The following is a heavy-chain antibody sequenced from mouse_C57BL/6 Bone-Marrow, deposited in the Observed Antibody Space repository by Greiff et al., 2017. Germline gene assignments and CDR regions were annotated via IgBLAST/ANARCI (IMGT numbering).Heavy chain of an antibody. J-gene: IGHJ2*01. CDR3: ARGVSDYGSSYFDY. Sequence: QVHVKQSGAELVKPGASVKMSCKASGYTFTSYWITWVKQRPGQGLEWIGDIYPGSGSTNYNEKFKSKATLTVDTSSSTAYMQLSSLTSEDSAVYYCARGVSDYGSSYFDYWGQGTTLTVSS. CDR1: GYTFTSYW. CDR2: IYPGSGST. D-gene: IGHD1-1*01. V-gene: IGHV1-55*01.